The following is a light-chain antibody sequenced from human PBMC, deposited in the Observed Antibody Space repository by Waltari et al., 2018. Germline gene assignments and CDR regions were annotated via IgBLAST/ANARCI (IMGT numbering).Light chain of an antibody. CDR2: EGS. CDR3: SSYTTSSTVV. J-gene: IGLJ3*02. CDR1: SNDVGGYNY. V-gene: IGLV2-14*01. Sequence: QSALTQPASVSGSPGQSITISCTGTSNDVGGYNYVSWYQQPPGKAPKLMIYEGSNRPSGLSNRFSGSKSGNTASLTISGLQAEDEADYYCSSYTTSSTVVFGGGTKLTVL.